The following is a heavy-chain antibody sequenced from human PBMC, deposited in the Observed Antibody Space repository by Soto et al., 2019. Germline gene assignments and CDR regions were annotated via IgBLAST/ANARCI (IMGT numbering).Heavy chain of an antibody. J-gene: IGHJ4*02. Sequence: QVQLMQSGAAVKKPGSSVKVSCKASGGSFSSYAINWVRQAPGQGLEWMGGIIPMFGTPNYAQKFQGRVTITADEATNTAYMELGSLRSEDTAVYYCARVIGGSRLYGSFGSWGQGPLVTVSS. D-gene: IGHD6-19*01. V-gene: IGHV1-69*01. CDR2: IIPMFGTP. CDR3: ARVIGGSRLYGSFGS. CDR1: GGSFSSYA.